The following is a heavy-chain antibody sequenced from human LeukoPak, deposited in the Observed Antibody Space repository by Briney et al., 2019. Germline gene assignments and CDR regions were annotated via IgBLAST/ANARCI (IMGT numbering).Heavy chain of an antibody. CDR1: GFTVSSNY. V-gene: IGHV3-23*01. Sequence: GGSLRPSCAASGFTVSSNYMSWVRQAPGKGLEWVSGISGTDGSRSYADSVKGRFTISRDNSKNTLFLQMSSLRAEDTAVYYCAKKYSNSWPAFDYWGQGTLVTVSS. CDR2: ISGTDGSR. J-gene: IGHJ4*02. CDR3: AKKYSNSWPAFDY. D-gene: IGHD4-11*01.